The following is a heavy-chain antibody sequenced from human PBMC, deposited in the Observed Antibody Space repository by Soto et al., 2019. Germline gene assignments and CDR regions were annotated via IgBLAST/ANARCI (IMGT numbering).Heavy chain of an antibody. CDR1: GGTLGSYA. J-gene: IGHJ6*01. CDR2: IIPISGTA. V-gene: IGHV1-69*06. D-gene: IGHD3-16*01. CDR3: ARDNRLIRRFIYYYGIDV. Sequence: SVKVACRASGGTLGSYAISWVRKAPGQGHEWMGGIIPISGTANYAQKFQGRVTITADKSTRTAYMQLSSLRSEDTAVYYCARDNRLIRRFIYYYGIDVWGQGPRVTVSS.